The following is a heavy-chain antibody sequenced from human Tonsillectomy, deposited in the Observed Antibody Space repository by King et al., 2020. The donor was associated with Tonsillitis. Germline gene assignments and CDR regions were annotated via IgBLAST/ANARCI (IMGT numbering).Heavy chain of an antibody. V-gene: IGHV4-31*03. CDR2: IYYSGRT. CDR1: GGSISSGGYY. Sequence: VQLQESGPGLVKPSQTLSLTCTVSGGSISSGGYYWSWIRQHPGKGLEWIGYIYYSGRTYYNPSLKSRVTISVDTSKNQFSLKLSSVTAADTAVYYCATPDLTYCGGDCSIFRFDYWGQGTLVTVSS. D-gene: IGHD2-21*02. CDR3: ATPDLTYCGGDCSIFRFDY. J-gene: IGHJ4*02.